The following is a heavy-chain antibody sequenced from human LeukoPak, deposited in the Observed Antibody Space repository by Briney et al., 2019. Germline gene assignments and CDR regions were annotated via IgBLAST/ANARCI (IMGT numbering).Heavy chain of an antibody. V-gene: IGHV3-66*01. D-gene: IGHD3-10*01. CDR3: ARENGRGVISPYFDY. CDR2: ILSNGRT. CDR1: GSTASSNF. Sequence: GGSLRFSCAAPGSTASSNFMSWFGQAPGKGLDWASAILSNGRTNYADSVKGRFIISRDNSKNTLNLQMNSLRDEDTAVYYCARENGRGVISPYFDYWGQGILVTVSS. J-gene: IGHJ4*02.